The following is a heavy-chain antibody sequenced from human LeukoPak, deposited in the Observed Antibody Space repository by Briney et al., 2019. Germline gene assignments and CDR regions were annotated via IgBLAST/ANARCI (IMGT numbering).Heavy chain of an antibody. J-gene: IGHJ4*02. V-gene: IGHV3-23*01. Sequence: GGSLRLSCAASGFTFSSYAMSWVRQAPGKGPEWVSAISGSGGSTYYADSVKGRFTISRDNSKNTLYLQMNSLRAEDTAVYYCVCRSGLSDYYWGQETLVTVSS. CDR3: VCRSGLSDYY. CDR2: ISGSGGST. D-gene: IGHD3-3*01. CDR1: GFTFSSYA.